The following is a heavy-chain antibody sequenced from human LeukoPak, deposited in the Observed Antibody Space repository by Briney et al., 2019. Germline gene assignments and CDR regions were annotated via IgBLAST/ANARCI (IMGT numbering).Heavy chain of an antibody. CDR2: IYYSGST. V-gene: IGHV4-39*01. J-gene: IGHJ4*02. Sequence: SETLSLTCTVSGGSISSSRYYWGWIRPPPGKGLEWIGSIYYSGSTHYNPSRKSRLTIFVDTSKNQFSLKVNSVTAAGTAVYYCARNGTVTVSGTKFNYFDYWGQGTLVTVSS. CDR1: GGSISSSRYY. D-gene: IGHD4-17*01. CDR3: ARNGTVTVSGTKFNYFDY.